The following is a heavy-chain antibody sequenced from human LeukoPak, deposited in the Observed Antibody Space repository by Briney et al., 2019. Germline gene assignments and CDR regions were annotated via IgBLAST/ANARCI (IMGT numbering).Heavy chain of an antibody. V-gene: IGHV1-2*02. CDR1: GYTFTGYY. Sequence: ASVKVSCKASGYTFTGYYMHWVRQAPGQGLEWMGWINPNSGGTNYAQKFQGRVTMTTDTPTSTAYMELRSLRSDDTAVYYCARDGTIFGVVIELNYWGQGTLVTVSS. J-gene: IGHJ4*02. D-gene: IGHD3-3*01. CDR3: ARDGTIFGVVIELNY. CDR2: INPNSGGT.